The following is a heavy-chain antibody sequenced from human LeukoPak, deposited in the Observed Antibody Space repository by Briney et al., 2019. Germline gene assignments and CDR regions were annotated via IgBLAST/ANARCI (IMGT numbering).Heavy chain of an antibody. V-gene: IGHV6-1*01. CDR1: GDSVSSNSAA. CDR3: ARAGNLYYYYGMDV. D-gene: IGHD1-14*01. J-gene: IGHJ6*04. CDR2: TYYRSKWYN. Sequence: SQTLSLTCAISGDSVSSNSAAWNWIRRSPSRGLGWLGRTYYRSKWYNDYAVSVKSRITINPDTSKNQFSLQLNSVTPEDTAVYYCARAGNLYYYYGMDVWGKGTTVTVSS.